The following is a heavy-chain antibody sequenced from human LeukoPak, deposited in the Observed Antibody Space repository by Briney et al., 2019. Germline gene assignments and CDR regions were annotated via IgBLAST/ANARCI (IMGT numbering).Heavy chain of an antibody. CDR3: ARLWDSTGLYFYYYMDV. V-gene: IGHV4-39*01. D-gene: IGHD6-25*01. CDR2: YHNGNS. Sequence: SETLSLTCIVSGVSIRSDTYYWGWIRQPPGKGLEWIGNYHNGNSYYNPSLKSRVTISEDTSGNQFSLRVTSVAAADTAVYYCARLWDSTGLYFYYYMDVWGEGTTVTVSS. J-gene: IGHJ6*03. CDR1: GVSIRSDTYY.